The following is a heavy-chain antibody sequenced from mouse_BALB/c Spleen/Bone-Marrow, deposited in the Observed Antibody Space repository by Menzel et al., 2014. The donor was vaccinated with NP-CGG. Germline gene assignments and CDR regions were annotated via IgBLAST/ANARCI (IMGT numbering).Heavy chain of an antibody. V-gene: IGHV1-4*02. CDR3: AREGTYYAYFDY. J-gene: IGHJ2*01. CDR2: INPSIGYT. CDR1: GYIFTSYT. Sequence: VKVVDSAAELARPGASVKLSCKASGYIFTSYTIQWIKQRPGQGLEWIGYINPSIGYTEYNQKFKDKTTLTADTSSSTTYMQLSSLTSEDSAVYYCAREGTYYAYFDYWGQGTTLTVSS. D-gene: IGHD1-1*01.